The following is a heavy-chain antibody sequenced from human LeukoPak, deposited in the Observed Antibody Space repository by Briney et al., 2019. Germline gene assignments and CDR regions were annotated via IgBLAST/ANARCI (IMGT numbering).Heavy chain of an antibody. J-gene: IGHJ4*02. Sequence: SETLSLTCTVSGYSISSGYYWGWIRQPPGKGLEWVGSIYHSGRTFYNPSLKSRVTISVDTSKNHFSLKLSSVTAADTAVYYCARDDTGYSSGWSKDFDYWGQGTLVTVSS. CDR3: ARDDTGYSSGWSKDFDY. V-gene: IGHV4-38-2*02. CDR2: IYHSGRT. CDR1: GYSISSGYY. D-gene: IGHD6-19*01.